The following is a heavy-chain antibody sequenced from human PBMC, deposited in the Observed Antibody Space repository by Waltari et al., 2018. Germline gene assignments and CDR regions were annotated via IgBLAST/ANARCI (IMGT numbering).Heavy chain of an antibody. J-gene: IGHJ4*02. CDR2: IWYDGSNK. D-gene: IGHD6-19*01. Sequence: QVQLVESGGGVVQPGRSLRLSCAASGFTFSSYGMHWVRQAPGKGLEWVAVIWYDGSNKYYADSVKGRFTSSRDNSKNTLYLQMNSLRAEDTAVYYCASMGAGYSSGWYPGGVDYWGQGTLVTVSS. CDR1: GFTFSSYG. V-gene: IGHV3-33*01. CDR3: ASMGAGYSSGWYPGGVDY.